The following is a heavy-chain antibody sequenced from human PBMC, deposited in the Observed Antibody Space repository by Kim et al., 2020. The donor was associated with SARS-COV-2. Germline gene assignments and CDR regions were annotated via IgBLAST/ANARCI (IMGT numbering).Heavy chain of an antibody. CDR3: AKDYFDY. CDR2: DGSNK. J-gene: IGHJ4*02. Sequence: DGSNKYYADSVKGRFTISRDNSKNTLYLQMNSLRAEDTAVYYCAKDYFDYWGQGTLVTVSS. V-gene: IGHV3-30*02.